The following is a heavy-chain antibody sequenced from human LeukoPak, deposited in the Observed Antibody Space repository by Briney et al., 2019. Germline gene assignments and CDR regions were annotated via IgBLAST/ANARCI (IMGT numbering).Heavy chain of an antibody. V-gene: IGHV3-7*05. Sequence: GGSLRLSCAASGITFSNFWMSWVRQAPGKGLEFVANIKEDGNEKFFVDPVKGRFTISRDNAKNSLHLQMNSLRTEDTAVYYCARYIAAAGMFDCWGQGTLVTVSS. J-gene: IGHJ4*02. CDR2: IKEDGNEK. D-gene: IGHD6-13*01. CDR1: GITFSNFW. CDR3: ARYIAAAGMFDC.